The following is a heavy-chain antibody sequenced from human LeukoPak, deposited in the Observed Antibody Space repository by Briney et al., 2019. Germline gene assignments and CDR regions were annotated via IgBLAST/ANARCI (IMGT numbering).Heavy chain of an antibody. CDR2: ISRSSSYI. CDR3: ARGGSGSDFDY. Sequence: GGSLRLSCAASGFTFSSYNMNWVRQAPGRGLEWVSSISRSSSYIYNADLVKGRFTISRDNAKNSLYLQMNSLRAEDTAVYYCARGGSGSDFDYWGQGTLVAVSS. J-gene: IGHJ4*02. D-gene: IGHD2-15*01. V-gene: IGHV3-21*01. CDR1: GFTFSSYN.